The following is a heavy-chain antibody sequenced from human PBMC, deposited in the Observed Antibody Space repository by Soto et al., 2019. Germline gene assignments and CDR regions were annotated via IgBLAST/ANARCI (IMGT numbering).Heavy chain of an antibody. CDR1: GGSISSGGYY. D-gene: IGHD3-10*01. V-gene: IGHV4-31*03. CDR2: LYYSGST. J-gene: IGHJ4*02. Sequence: QVQLQESGPGLVKPSQTLSLTCTVSGGSISSGGYYWSWIRQHPGKGLEWIGYLYYSGSTYYNPSLKGRVTISVDTSKNQFSLKLSSVTAADTAVYYCARSGYYGSGSHPSFDYWGQGTLVTVSS. CDR3: ARSGYYGSGSHPSFDY.